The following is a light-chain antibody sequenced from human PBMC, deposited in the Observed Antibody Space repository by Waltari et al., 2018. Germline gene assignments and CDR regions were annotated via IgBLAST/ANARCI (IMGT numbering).Light chain of an antibody. CDR1: SLRYYY. CDR2: GKN. V-gene: IGLV3-19*01. J-gene: IGLJ1*01. CDR3: NSRDSNGNPFV. Sequence: SSELTQDPAVSVALGQTVRITCHGDSLRYYYANWYRQKPGQAPLLVMYGKNNRPSGIPDRFSGSYSGDTASLTITGAQTEDEADYYCNSRDSNGNPFVFGPATKVTVL.